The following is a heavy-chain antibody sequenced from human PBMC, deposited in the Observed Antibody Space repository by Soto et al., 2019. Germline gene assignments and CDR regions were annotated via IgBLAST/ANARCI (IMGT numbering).Heavy chain of an antibody. D-gene: IGHD2-2*01. J-gene: IGHJ6*02. CDR1: GFPFSNYG. CDR3: ARDPFLGYCSRTTCSRYGMDV. Sequence: GGSLSLSCPASGFPFSNYGRRWVRQAPGKGLEWVGDIWYDGSNKYYADSVKRPFTISRDTSQNTLYLQMTSLRAEDTAVYYCARDPFLGYCSRTTCSRYGMDVWGHGTTVTVSS. V-gene: IGHV3-33*08. CDR2: IWYDGSNK.